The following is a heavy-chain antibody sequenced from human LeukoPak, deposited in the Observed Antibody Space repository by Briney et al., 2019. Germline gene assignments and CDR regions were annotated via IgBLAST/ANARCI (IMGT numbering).Heavy chain of an antibody. CDR3: ARANFLYCSSSTCLFDY. J-gene: IGHJ4*02. CDR2: IKHNDGDT. CDR1: GYTFTDYY. V-gene: IGHV1-2*02. D-gene: IGHD2-2*01. Sequence: ASVKVSCKASGYTFTDYYMHWVRQAPGQGFEWMGWIKHNDGDTNYAQKFQGRVTMTRDTSISTAHMEVSRLRSDDTAVYYCARANFLYCSSSTCLFDYWGQGTLVTVSS.